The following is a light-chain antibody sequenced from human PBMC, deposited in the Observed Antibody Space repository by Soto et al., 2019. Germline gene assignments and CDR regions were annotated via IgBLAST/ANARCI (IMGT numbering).Light chain of an antibody. CDR2: AAS. CDR1: QSISSY. Sequence: DIQMTQSPSSLSASVGDRVTITCRASQSISSYLNWYQQKPGKVPKLLIYAASSLQSGVPSRVSGSGSGTDFTLTISSLQPEDFATYYCQQSYSTPRAFGQGTKVDIK. CDR3: QQSYSTPRA. V-gene: IGKV1-39*01. J-gene: IGKJ1*01.